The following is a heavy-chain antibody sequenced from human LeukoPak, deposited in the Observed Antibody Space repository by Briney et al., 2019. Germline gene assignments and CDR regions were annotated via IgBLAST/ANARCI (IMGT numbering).Heavy chain of an antibody. J-gene: IGHJ4*02. V-gene: IGHV4-4*02. CDR1: GDSISSSNW. Sequence: PSETLSLTCAVSGDSISSSNWWSWVRQPPGKGLEWIGEIHHSGSTNYNPSLKSRVIISVDESNNQFSLKLISVTAADTAVYYCARDSEFYDGSNYTYYFDLWGQGTLVTVSS. CDR3: ARDSEFYDGSNYTYYFDL. D-gene: IGHD5-24*01. CDR2: IHHSGST.